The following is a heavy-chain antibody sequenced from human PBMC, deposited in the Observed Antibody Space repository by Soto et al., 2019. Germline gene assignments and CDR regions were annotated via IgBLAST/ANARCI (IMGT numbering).Heavy chain of an antibody. V-gene: IGHV1-69*01. CDR1: GGTFSSYA. D-gene: IGHD3-22*01. CDR3: ARDRWTYYDSSGYYLS. Sequence: KVSCKASGGTFSSYAISWVRQAPGQGLEWMGGIIPIFGTANYAQKFQGRVTITADESTSTAYMELSSLRSEDTAVYYCARDRWTYYDSSGYYLSWGQGTLVTVSS. J-gene: IGHJ5*02. CDR2: IIPIFGTA.